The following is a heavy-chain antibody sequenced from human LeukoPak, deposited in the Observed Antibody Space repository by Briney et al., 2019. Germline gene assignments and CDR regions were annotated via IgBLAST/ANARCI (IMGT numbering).Heavy chain of an antibody. CDR1: GVSISSLNL. CDR3: AGLEGRYSTDWFYFFDY. J-gene: IGHJ4*02. V-gene: IGHV4-4*02. Sequence: TPSETLSLTCAVSGVSISSLNLWSWLRQPPGKGLEWVGEMYLDGRTNFHPSVRGRVTIFIDKPKNQLSLQLTSVTAADTAVYYCAGLEGRYSTDWFYFFDYWGQGALVTVSS. CDR2: MYLDGRT. D-gene: IGHD6-19*01.